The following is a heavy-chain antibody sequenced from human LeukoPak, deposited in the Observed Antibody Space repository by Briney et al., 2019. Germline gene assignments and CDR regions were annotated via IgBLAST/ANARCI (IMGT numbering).Heavy chain of an antibody. CDR2: IYYSGST. D-gene: IGHD3-3*01. CDR1: GGSISSYY. J-gene: IGHJ6*02. CDR3: ARQGGYDFWSGYRPIHGMDV. Sequence: SETLSLTCTVSGGSISSYYWSWIRQPPGKGLGWIGYIYYSGSTNYNPSLKSRVTISVDTSKNQFSLKLSSVTAADTAVYYCARQGGYDFWSGYRPIHGMDVWGQGTTVTVSS. V-gene: IGHV4-59*08.